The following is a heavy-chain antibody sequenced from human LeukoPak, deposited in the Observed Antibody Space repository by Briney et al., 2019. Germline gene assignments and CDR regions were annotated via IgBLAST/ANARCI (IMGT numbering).Heavy chain of an antibody. V-gene: IGHV6-1*01. D-gene: IGHD1-1*01. J-gene: IGHJ4*02. CDR3: ARSTGPIDY. CDR2: TYYRSKWST. Sequence: SQTLSLTCAISGDSVSTNTAAWSWIRQSPSRGLEWLGRTYYRSKWSTYYAVSVKSRISINRDTSKNQISLQLNSVTPEDTAVYYCARSTGPIDYWGQGTLVTVSS. CDR1: GDSVSTNTAA.